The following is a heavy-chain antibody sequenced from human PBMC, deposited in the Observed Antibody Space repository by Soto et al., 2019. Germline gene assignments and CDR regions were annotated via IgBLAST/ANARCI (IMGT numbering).Heavy chain of an antibody. CDR2: ISSSSSYI. J-gene: IGHJ4*02. V-gene: IGHV3-21*01. CDR3: ARDPSQDYYDSSGYYPFDY. CDR1: GFTFSSYS. D-gene: IGHD3-22*01. Sequence: GGSLRLSCAASGFTFSSYSMNWVRQAPGKGLEWVSSISSSSSYIYYADSVKGRFTISRDNAKNSLYLQMNSLRAEDTAVYYCARDPSQDYYDSSGYYPFDYWGQGTLVTV.